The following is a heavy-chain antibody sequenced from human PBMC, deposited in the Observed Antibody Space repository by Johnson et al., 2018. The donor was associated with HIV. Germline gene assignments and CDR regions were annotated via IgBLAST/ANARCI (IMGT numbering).Heavy chain of an antibody. J-gene: IGHJ3*02. CDR1: GFTFDDYG. CDR2: INWNGGST. V-gene: IGHV3-20*04. CDR3: AKDFPKWEDGDAFDI. D-gene: IGHD1-26*01. Sequence: VHLVESGGGVVRPGGSLRLSCVASGFTFDDYGMSWVRQAPGKGLEWVSGINWNGGSTGYADSVKGRFTISRDNARDSLYLQMKSLRAEDTALYYCAKDFPKWEDGDAFDIWGQGTMVTVSS.